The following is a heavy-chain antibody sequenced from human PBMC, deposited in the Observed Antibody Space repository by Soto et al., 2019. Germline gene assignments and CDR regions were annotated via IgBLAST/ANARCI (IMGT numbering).Heavy chain of an antibody. CDR1: GGTFSSYA. Sequence: GASVKVSCEASGGTFSSYAISWVRQAPGQGLEWMGGIIPIFGTANYAQKFQSRVTITADESTSTAYMELSSLRSEDTAVYYCARGAAALYYYGMDVWGQGTTVTSP. CDR3: ARGAAALYYYGMDV. J-gene: IGHJ6*02. CDR2: IIPIFGTA. V-gene: IGHV1-69*13. D-gene: IGHD2-15*01.